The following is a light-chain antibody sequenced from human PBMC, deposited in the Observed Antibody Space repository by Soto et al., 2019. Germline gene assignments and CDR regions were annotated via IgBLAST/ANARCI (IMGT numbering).Light chain of an antibody. J-gene: IGKJ4*01. CDR2: DAS. V-gene: IGKV3-11*01. Sequence: EIVLTQCPATLSLSPGERATLSCRASQSVSSYLAWYQQKPGQAPRLLIYDASNRATGIPARFSGSGSGTDFTLTISSLEPEDFAVYYCQQRSNWPPFTFGGGTKVEIK. CDR3: QQRSNWPPFT. CDR1: QSVSSY.